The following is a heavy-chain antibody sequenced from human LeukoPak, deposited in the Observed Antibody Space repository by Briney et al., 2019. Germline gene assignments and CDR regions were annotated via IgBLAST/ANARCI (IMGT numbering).Heavy chain of an antibody. CDR2: ISGSGGST. CDR3: ASYIAAAGRGFDY. J-gene: IGHJ4*02. V-gene: IGHV3-23*01. Sequence: GGSLRLSCAASGFTFSSYAMSRVRQAPGKGLEWVSGISGSGGSTYYADSVKGRFTISRDNSKNTLYLQMNSLRAEDTAVYYCASYIAAAGRGFDYWGQGTLVTVSS. D-gene: IGHD6-13*01. CDR1: GFTFSSYA.